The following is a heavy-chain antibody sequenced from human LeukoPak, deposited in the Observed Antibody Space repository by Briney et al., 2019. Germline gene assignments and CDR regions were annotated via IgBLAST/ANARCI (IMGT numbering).Heavy chain of an antibody. Sequence: PGGSLRLSCAASGFTVSSNYMSWVRQAPGKVLEWVSVIYSGGSTHYADSVEGRFTISRDKSENTLYLQMNSLRAEDTAVYYCALDRGYSSAFDIWGQGTMVTVSS. J-gene: IGHJ3*02. CDR3: ALDRGYSSAFDI. V-gene: IGHV3-66*01. CDR1: GFTVSSNY. CDR2: IYSGGST. D-gene: IGHD5-18*01.